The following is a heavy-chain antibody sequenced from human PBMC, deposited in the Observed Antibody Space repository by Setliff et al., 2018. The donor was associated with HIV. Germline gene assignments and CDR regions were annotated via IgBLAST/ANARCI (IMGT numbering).Heavy chain of an antibody. V-gene: IGHV4-4*07. CDR1: GGSISSYY. J-gene: IGHJ2*01. CDR3: AREPAGVDTAMVEGFDL. D-gene: IGHD5-18*01. Sequence: SETLSLTCTVSGGSISSYYWSWIRQPAGKGLEWIGHIYTSGSTNYNPSLKSRVTISVDTSKNQFSLQLSSVTAADTAVYYCAREPAGVDTAMVEGFDLWGRGTLVTVSS. CDR2: IYTSGST.